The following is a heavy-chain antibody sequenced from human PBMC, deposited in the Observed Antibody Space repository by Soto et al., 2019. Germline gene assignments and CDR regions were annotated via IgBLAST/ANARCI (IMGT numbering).Heavy chain of an antibody. CDR3: ARHGTVRGVIIALDY. Sequence: PSETLSLTCTVSGGSISTYYWSWIRQPPGKGLEWIGYIYYSGSTYYNPSLKSRVTISVDTSKNQFSLKLSSVTAADTAVYYCARHGTVRGVIIALDYWGQGTLVTVSS. J-gene: IGHJ4*02. CDR2: IYYSGST. CDR1: GGSISTYY. V-gene: IGHV4-59*04. D-gene: IGHD3-10*01.